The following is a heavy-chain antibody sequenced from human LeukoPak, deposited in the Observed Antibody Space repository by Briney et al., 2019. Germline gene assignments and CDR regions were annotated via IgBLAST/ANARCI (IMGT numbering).Heavy chain of an antibody. V-gene: IGHV3-48*02. CDR1: GFTFSSFN. Sequence: GGSLRVSCAVSGFTFSSFNMNWVRQAPGKGLEWVSYISSSSDTIYYADSVKGRFTIARDNAKNSLYLQMDSLRDEDTAVYYCARHAPDYWGQGTLITVSS. CDR3: ARHAPDY. CDR2: ISSSSDTI. J-gene: IGHJ4*02.